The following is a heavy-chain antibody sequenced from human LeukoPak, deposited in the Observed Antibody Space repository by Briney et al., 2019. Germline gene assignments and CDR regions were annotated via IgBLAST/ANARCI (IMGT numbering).Heavy chain of an antibody. CDR2: INPKTGDT. CDR3: ARGYYGMDL. V-gene: IGHV1-2*02. J-gene: IGHJ6*02. Sequence: ASVKVSCKASGYTFIGQYLYWARQTPGQGLEWMGWINPKTGDTYSAQNFQGRVTMTRDTSVSTVYMELSRLTSDDTAVYYCARGYYGMDLWGQGTTVTVSS. CDR1: GYTFIGQY.